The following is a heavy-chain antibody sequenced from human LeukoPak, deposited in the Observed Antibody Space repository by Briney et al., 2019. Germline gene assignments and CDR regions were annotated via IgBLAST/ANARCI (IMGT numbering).Heavy chain of an antibody. V-gene: IGHV4-61*08. J-gene: IGHJ5*02. D-gene: IGHD1/OR15-1a*01. CDR3: ARGAHNWNNPFDP. CDR2: IYYSGST. CDR1: GGSISSGDYY. Sequence: PSETLSLTCTVSGGSISSGDYYWSWIRQPPGKGLEWIGYIYYSGSTNYNPSLKSRVTISLDTSKNQFSLKLSSVTAADTAVYYCARGAHNWNNPFDPWGQGTLVTVSS.